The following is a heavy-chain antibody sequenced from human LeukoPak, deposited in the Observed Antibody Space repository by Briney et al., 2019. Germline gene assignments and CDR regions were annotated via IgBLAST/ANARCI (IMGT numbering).Heavy chain of an antibody. J-gene: IGHJ3*02. V-gene: IGHV3-23*01. CDR3: AKDSFDYGDSNDAFDI. D-gene: IGHD4-17*01. CDR2: ISGSGGST. Sequence: GGSLRLSCAASGFTFSSYAMSWVRQAPGKGLEWVSAISGSGGSTYYADSVKGRFTISRDNSKNTLYLQMNSLRAEDTAVYYCAKDSFDYGDSNDAFDIWGQGTMVTVSS. CDR1: GFTFSSYA.